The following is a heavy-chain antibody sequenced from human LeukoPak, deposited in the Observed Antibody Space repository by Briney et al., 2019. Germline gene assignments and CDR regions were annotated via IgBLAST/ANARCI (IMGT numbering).Heavy chain of an antibody. V-gene: IGHV1-46*01. J-gene: IGHJ4*02. CDR1: GYTFTGYY. CDR2: MNPSGGTT. CDR3: ATFGYSSSWPLGY. Sequence: ASVKASCKASGYTFTGYYVHWVRQAPGQGLEWMGIMNPSGGTTSYAQKFQGRVTMTRGTSTSTVYMELSSLKSEDTAVYYCATFGYSSSWPLGYWGQGTLVTVSS. D-gene: IGHD6-13*01.